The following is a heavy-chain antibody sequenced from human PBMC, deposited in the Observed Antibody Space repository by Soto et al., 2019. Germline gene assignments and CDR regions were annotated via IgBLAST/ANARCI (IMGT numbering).Heavy chain of an antibody. D-gene: IGHD3-3*01. V-gene: IGHV3-7*01. CDR2: IKQDGSEK. Sequence: PGGSLRLSCAASGFTFSSYWISWVRQAPGKGLEWVANIKQDGSEKYYVDSVKGRFTISRDNAKNSLYLQMNSLRAEDTAVYYCARASDIRFLEWLLPYWGQGTLVTVSS. CDR1: GFTFSSYW. J-gene: IGHJ4*02. CDR3: ARASDIRFLEWLLPY.